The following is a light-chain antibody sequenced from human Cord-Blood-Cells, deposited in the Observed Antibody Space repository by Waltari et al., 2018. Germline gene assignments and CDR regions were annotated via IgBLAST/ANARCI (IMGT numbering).Light chain of an antibody. J-gene: IGLJ2*01. CDR3: SSYTSSSTLVV. CDR1: SSDVGGYHY. V-gene: IGLV2-14*01. CDR2: DVS. Sequence: QSALTQPASVSGSPGQSITISCTGTSSDVGGYHYVSWYQQHPGKAPKLMIYDVSNRPSGVSNRFSGSKSGNTASLTISGLRAEDEADYYCSSYTSSSTLVVFGGGTKLTVL.